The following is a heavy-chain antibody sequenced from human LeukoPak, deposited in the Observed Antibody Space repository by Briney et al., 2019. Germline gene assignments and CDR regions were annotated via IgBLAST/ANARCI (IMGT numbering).Heavy chain of an antibody. D-gene: IGHD2-2*01. J-gene: IGHJ6*02. CDR3: ARDVPYCSSTSCYSSYYGMDV. Sequence: SETLSLTCTVSGGSISSGGYYRSWIRQHPGKGLEWIGYIYYSGSTYYNPSLKSRVTISVDTSKNQFSLKLSSVTAADTAVYYCARDVPYCSSTSCYSSYYGMDVWGQGTTVTVSS. V-gene: IGHV4-31*03. CDR1: GGSISSGGYY. CDR2: IYYSGST.